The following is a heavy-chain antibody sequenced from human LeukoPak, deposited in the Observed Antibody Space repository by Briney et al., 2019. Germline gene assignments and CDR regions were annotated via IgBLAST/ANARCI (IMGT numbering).Heavy chain of an antibody. CDR1: GYTFTSYA. J-gene: IGHJ4*02. CDR2: INAGNGNT. V-gene: IGHV1-3*01. CDR3: ARAPDWSLGDYPAH. D-gene: IGHD4-17*01. Sequence: ASVKVSCKASGYTFTSYAMHWVRQAPGQRLEWMGWINAGNGNTKYSQKFQGRVTITGDTSASTAYMELSSLRSEDTAVYCCARAPDWSLGDYPAHWGQGTLVTVSS.